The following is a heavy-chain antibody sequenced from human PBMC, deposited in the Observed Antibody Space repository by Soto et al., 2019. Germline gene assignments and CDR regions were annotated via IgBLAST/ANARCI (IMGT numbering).Heavy chain of an antibody. V-gene: IGHV1-46*01. J-gene: IGHJ6*02. CDR2: INPSNGST. D-gene: IGHD2-2*01. Sequence: ASVKVYCNASGYTFTSYYMHLVRQAPGQGLEWMGIINPSNGSTRYSQKFQGRVTITRDTSASTAYMELSSLRSEDTAVYYCARGQEVVVVPAAMPADYYYYGMDVWGQGTTVTVSS. CDR1: GYTFTSYY. CDR3: ARGQEVVVVPAAMPADYYYYGMDV.